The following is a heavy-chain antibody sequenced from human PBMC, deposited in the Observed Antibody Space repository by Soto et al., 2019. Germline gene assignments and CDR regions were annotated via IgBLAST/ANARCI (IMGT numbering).Heavy chain of an antibody. CDR1: GFTFSSYW. J-gene: IGHJ6*02. Sequence: PGGSLRLSXAASGFTFSSYWMSWVRQAPGKGLEWVANIKQDGSEKYYVDSVKGRFTISRDNAKNSLYLQMNSLRAEDTAVYYCARDRRTIFGVGYYYYGMDVRGQGTTVTVSS. CDR3: ARDRRTIFGVGYYYYGMDV. D-gene: IGHD3-3*01. CDR2: IKQDGSEK. V-gene: IGHV3-7*01.